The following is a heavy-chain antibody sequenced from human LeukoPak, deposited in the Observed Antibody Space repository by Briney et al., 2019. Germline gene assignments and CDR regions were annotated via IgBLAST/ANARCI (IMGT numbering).Heavy chain of an antibody. CDR1: GFTFSSYE. Sequence: GGSLRLSCAPSGFTFSSYEMNSVSQAPGNWLEWVSYISSSGSTIYYADSVKGRFTISRDNAKNSLYLQMNSLRAEDTAVYYGAKTTVPAARPLYYGMDVWGQGTTVTVSS. CDR2: ISSSGSTI. D-gene: IGHD2-2*01. V-gene: IGHV3-48*03. CDR3: AKTTVPAARPLYYGMDV. J-gene: IGHJ6*02.